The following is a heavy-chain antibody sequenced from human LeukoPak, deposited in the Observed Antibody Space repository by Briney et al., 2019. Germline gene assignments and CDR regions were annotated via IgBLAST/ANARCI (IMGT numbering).Heavy chain of an antibody. V-gene: IGHV1-69*01. D-gene: IGHD4-17*01. CDR1: GFTFSSYA. CDR2: IIPIFGTA. CDR3: ARGRSVSYGNAEYFQH. Sequence: PGGSLRLSCAASGFTFSSYAISWVRQAPGQGLEWMGGIIPIFGTANYAQKFQGRVTITADESTSTAYMELSSLRSEDTAVYYCARGRSVSYGNAEYFQHWGQGTLVTVSS. J-gene: IGHJ1*01.